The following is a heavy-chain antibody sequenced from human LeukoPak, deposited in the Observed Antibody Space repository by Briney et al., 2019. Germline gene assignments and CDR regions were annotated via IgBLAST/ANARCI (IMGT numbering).Heavy chain of an antibody. CDR1: GFTFSSYA. CDR3: AKSPVGQWLVRVTPFDY. Sequence: GGSLRLSCAASGFTFSSYAMSWVRQAPGKGRERVPAISGSGGSTYYADSVKGRFTISRDNSKNTLYLQMNSLRGEDTAVYYCAKSPVGQWLVRVTPFDYWGQGTLVTVSS. J-gene: IGHJ4*02. CDR2: ISGSGGST. D-gene: IGHD6-19*01. V-gene: IGHV3-23*01.